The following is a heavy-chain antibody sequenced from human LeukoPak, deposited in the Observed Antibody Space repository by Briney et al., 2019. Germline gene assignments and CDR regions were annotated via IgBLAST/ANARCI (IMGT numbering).Heavy chain of an antibody. CDR1: GYTFTGYY. CDR2: INPNSGNT. D-gene: IGHD6-19*01. Sequence: ASVKVSCKASGYTFTGYYMHWVRQAPGQGLEWMGWINPNSGNTNYAQKLQGRVTMTTDTSTSTAYMELRSLRSDDTAVYYCARDRARIAVAVRGWFDPWGQGTLVTVSS. J-gene: IGHJ5*02. V-gene: IGHV1-18*04. CDR3: ARDRARIAVAVRGWFDP.